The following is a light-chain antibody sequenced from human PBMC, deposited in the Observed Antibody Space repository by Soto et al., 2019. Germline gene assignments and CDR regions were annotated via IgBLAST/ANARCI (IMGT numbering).Light chain of an antibody. Sequence: DIRMTQSRSSLCASLGDIVTITCRASQNIIFYLNWYQQEPGKAPKLLIYAASNLQSGVPSRFSGTGSGTDFTLTISSLQPEDFATYFCQQSYTTPVYSFGQGTKVDIK. V-gene: IGKV1-39*01. J-gene: IGKJ2*01. CDR1: QNIIFY. CDR2: AAS. CDR3: QQSYTTPVYS.